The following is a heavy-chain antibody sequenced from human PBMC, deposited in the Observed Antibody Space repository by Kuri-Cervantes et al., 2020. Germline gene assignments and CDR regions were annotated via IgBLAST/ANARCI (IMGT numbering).Heavy chain of an antibody. D-gene: IGHD2-2*01. CDR2: INHSGST. V-gene: IGHV4-31*03. J-gene: IGHJ4*02. Sequence: LRLSCTVSGGSISSGGYYWSWIRQHPGKGLEWIGEINHSGSTNYNPSLKSRVTISVDTSKNQFSLKLSSVTAADTAVYYCTRFHSDLGCSSTGCYYDYWGQGTLVTVSS. CDR1: GGSISSGGYY. CDR3: TRFHSDLGCSSTGCYYDY.